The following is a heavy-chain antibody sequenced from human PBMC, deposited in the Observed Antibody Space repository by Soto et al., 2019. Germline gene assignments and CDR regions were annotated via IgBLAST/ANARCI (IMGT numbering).Heavy chain of an antibody. D-gene: IGHD3-22*01. Sequence: PSETLSLTCTVSGGSITAYNWSWIRKPPGRGLEWICYIYYNGRTNYNPSLKSRVTISLDTSKNWISLNLRSVTAADTAVYYCATLNYYDATDYFDSWGQGTLVTVS. CDR3: ATLNYYDATDYFDS. CDR1: GGSITAYN. V-gene: IGHV4-59*01. CDR2: IYYNGRT. J-gene: IGHJ4*02.